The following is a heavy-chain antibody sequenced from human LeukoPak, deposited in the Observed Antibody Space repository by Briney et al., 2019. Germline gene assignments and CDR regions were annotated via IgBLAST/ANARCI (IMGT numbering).Heavy chain of an antibody. CDR3: ARSPYYGSGSLFFDY. CDR1: GYTFTSYG. D-gene: IGHD3-10*01. CDR2: ISAYNGNT. Sequence: ASVKVSCKASGYTFTSYGISWVRQAPGQGLEWMGWISAYNGNTNYAQKLQGRVTITRDTSASTAYMELSSLRSEDTAVYYCARSPYYGSGSLFFDYWGQGTLVTVSS. V-gene: IGHV1-18*01. J-gene: IGHJ4*02.